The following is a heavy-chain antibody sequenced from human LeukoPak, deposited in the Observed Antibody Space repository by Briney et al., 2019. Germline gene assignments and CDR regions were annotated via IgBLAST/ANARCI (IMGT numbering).Heavy chain of an antibody. V-gene: IGHV3-9*01. CDR1: GFTFDGYA. CDR3: AKDQTGPVDV. Sequence: GGSLRLSCAASGFTFDGYAMHWVRQAPGKGLEWVSGISWNSGSIGYADSVKGRFTISRDNAKNSLYLQMNSLRAEDTALYYCAKDQTGPVDVWGQGTTVTVSS. CDR2: ISWNSGSI. J-gene: IGHJ6*02. D-gene: IGHD1-1*01.